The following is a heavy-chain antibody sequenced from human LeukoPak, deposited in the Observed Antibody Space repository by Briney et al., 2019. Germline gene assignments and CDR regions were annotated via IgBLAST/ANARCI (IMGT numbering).Heavy chain of an antibody. V-gene: IGHV4-4*07. CDR1: GGSISNYY. CDR2: IYTSGST. D-gene: IGHD3-9*01. CDR3: ASTTLLNFDWSPDAFDI. J-gene: IGHJ3*02. Sequence: PSETLSLTCTVSGGSISNYYWSWIRQPAGKGLEWIGRIYTSGSTNYNPSRKSRVTMSVDTSKNQFSLKLSSVTDVDTAVYYCASTTLLNFDWSPDAFDIWGQGTMVTVSS.